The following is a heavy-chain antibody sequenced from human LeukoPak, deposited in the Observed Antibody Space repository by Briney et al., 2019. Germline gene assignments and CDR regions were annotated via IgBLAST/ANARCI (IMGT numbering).Heavy chain of an antibody. Sequence: ASVKVSCKASGYTFPSYDINWVRQATGQGLEWMGWISAYNGNTNYSQKLQGRVTMTTDTSTSTAYMELRSLRSDDTAVYYCARDPGWLDAPHFDYWGQGTLVTVSS. D-gene: IGHD6-19*01. V-gene: IGHV1-18*01. J-gene: IGHJ4*02. CDR2: ISAYNGNT. CDR1: GYTFPSYD. CDR3: ARDPGWLDAPHFDY.